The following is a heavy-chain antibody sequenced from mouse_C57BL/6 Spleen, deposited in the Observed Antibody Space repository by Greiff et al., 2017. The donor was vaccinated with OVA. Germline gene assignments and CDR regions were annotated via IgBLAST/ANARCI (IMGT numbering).Heavy chain of an antibody. D-gene: IGHD1-1*01. CDR3: ARSSSYYYGSSYPFAY. CDR1: GYAFSSSW. J-gene: IGHJ3*01. CDR2: IYPGDGDT. Sequence: VKLMESGPELVKPGASVKISCKASGYAFSSSWMNWVKQRPGKGLEWIGRIYPGDGDTNYNGKFKGKATLTADKSSSTAYMQLSSLTSEDSAVYFCARSSSYYYGSSYPFAYWGQGTLVTVSA. V-gene: IGHV1-82*01.